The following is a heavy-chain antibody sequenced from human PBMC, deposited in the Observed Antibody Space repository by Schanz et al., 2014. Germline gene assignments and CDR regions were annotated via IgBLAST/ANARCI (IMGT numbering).Heavy chain of an antibody. CDR1: GYTFNNHG. V-gene: IGHV1-18*01. Sequence: QGQLVQSGAEVKKPGASATVSCKASGYTFNNHGISWVRQAPGQGLEWMGWISVYHGHTNYAEKVHGRVTMTTDTSTSTAYMELRSLIPDDTAVYYCVRDAGWAFGDYHGMDVWGQGTSVTVSS. J-gene: IGHJ6*02. CDR3: VRDAGWAFGDYHGMDV. CDR2: ISVYHGHT. D-gene: IGHD3-10*01.